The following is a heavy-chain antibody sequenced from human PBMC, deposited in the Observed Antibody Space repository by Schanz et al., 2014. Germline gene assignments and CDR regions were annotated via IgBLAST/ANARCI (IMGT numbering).Heavy chain of an antibody. V-gene: IGHV3-48*01. J-gene: IGHJ3*02. CDR3: AKGRFGELSAFDI. CDR1: GFTFSSYS. D-gene: IGHD3-10*01. Sequence: EVQLVESGGGLVQPGGSLRLSCAASGFTFSSYSMNWVRQAPGKGLEWVSYISSSSSTRYYADSVKGRFTISRDNAKNSLYLQMTSLRAEDTAVYFCAKGRFGELSAFDIWGQGTMVTVSS. CDR2: ISSSSSTR.